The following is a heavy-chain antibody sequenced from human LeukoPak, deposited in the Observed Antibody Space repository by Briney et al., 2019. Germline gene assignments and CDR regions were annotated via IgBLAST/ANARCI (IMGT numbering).Heavy chain of an antibody. CDR2: INWNGGST. V-gene: IGHV3-20*04. CDR3: ARGTVYSYAFDI. J-gene: IGHJ3*02. CDR1: GFTFDDYG. Sequence: GGSLRLSCAASGFTFDDYGMSWVRQAPGKGLEWVSGINWNGGSTGYADSVKGRFTISRDNAKNYLYLQMNSLRAEDTALYYCARGTVYSYAFDIWGQGTMVTVSS. D-gene: IGHD5-18*01.